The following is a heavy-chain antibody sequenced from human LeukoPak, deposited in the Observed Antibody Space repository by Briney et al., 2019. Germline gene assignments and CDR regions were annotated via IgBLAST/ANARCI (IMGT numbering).Heavy chain of an antibody. Sequence: ASVKVSCKASGYTFTSYDMHWVRQAPGQGLEWMGIISPIADTTTYAQKFQGRVTMTKDTSTSTVYMELSSPRSEDTAVYYCARDFRGYCRGGSCFNPGYWGQGTLVTVSS. V-gene: IGHV1-46*01. CDR1: GYTFTSYD. J-gene: IGHJ4*02. D-gene: IGHD2-15*01. CDR2: ISPIADTT. CDR3: ARDFRGYCRGGSCFNPGY.